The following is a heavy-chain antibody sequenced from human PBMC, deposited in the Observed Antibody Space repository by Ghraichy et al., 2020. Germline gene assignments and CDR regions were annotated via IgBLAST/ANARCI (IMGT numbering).Heavy chain of an antibody. V-gene: IGHV3-33*01. CDR2: IWHDGSNK. CDR3: AREGAVAFLGAFDI. J-gene: IGHJ3*02. CDR1: GFTFSSYG. Sequence: GGSLRLSCAASGFTFSSYGMHWVRQAPGKGLEWVAVIWHDGSNKYYADSVKGRFTISRDNSKNTLYLQMNSLRAEDTAVYYCAREGAVAFLGAFDIWGQGTMVTVSS. D-gene: IGHD6-19*01.